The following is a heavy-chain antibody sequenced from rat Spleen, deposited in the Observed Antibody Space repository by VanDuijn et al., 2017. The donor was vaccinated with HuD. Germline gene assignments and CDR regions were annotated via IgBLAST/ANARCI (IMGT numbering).Heavy chain of an antibody. V-gene: IGHV2-30*01. CDR1: GFSLTTYN. CDR2: IWTGGST. CDR3: ARATNWEPYFDY. J-gene: IGHJ2*01. D-gene: IGHD5-1*01. Sequence: QVQLKESGPGLVQPSQTLSLTCTVSGFSLTTYNVHCVRQPTGKGLEWLGVIWTGGSTDYNSALKSRLSISRDTSKSQVFLKMNSLQTEDIATYYCARATNWEPYFDYWGQGVMVTVSS.